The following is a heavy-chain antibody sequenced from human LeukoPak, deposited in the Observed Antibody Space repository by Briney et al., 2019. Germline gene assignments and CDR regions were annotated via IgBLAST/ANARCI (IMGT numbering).Heavy chain of an antibody. J-gene: IGHJ4*02. V-gene: IGHV4-59*08. CDR3: ARRAYGSGSFNRYHFDY. CDR2: IYYSGST. CDR1: GGSISNYY. Sequence: ASGTLSLTCTVSGGSISNYYWSWIRQPPGKGLEWIGYIYYSGSTNYNPSLKSRVTISVDTSSNQFSLKLNSVTAADTAVYYCARRAYGSGSFNRYHFDYWGQGTLVAVSS. D-gene: IGHD3-10*01.